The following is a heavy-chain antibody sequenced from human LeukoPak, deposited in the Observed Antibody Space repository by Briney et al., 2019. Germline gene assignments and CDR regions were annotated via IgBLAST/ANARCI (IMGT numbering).Heavy chain of an antibody. CDR2: INTNTGNP. CDR1: KYTFNLYG. V-gene: IGHV7-4-1*01. J-gene: IGHJ3*02. CDR3: ARDRRPSSDYYLDSFDI. D-gene: IGHD3-22*01. Sequence: ASVKVSCKASKYTFNLYGLNWVRQAPGQGLEWMGRINTNTGNPTYGQGFTGRFVFSLDTSVSTAYLQIRSLKAEDTAVYYCARDRRPSSDYYLDSFDIWGQGTMVTVSS.